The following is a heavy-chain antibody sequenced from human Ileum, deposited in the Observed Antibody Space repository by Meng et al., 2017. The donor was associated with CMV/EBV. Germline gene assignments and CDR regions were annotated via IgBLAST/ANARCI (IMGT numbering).Heavy chain of an antibody. CDR3: ARDEEFDWFLYTHGYFQH. CDR2: TGSSGGTI. J-gene: IGHJ1*01. CDR1: ALSPSRYN. Sequence: GSLSPSCVVSALSPSRYNMNWVRQVPGKGLEWVSFTGSSGGTIYYADSVRGRFTISRDNAENSLYIHMNSLGAEGTAVYYRARDEEFDWFLYTHGYFQHWGQGTLVTVS. V-gene: IGHV3-48*04. D-gene: IGHD3-9*01.